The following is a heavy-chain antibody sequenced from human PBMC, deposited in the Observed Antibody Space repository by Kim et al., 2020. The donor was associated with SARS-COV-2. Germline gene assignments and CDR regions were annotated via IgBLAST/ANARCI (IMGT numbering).Heavy chain of an antibody. V-gene: IGHV4-59*13. Sequence: SETLSLTCTVSGGSISSYYWSWIRQPPGKGLEWIGYIYYSGSTNYNPSLKSRVTISVDTSKNQFSLKLSSVTAADTAVYYCARDNRVRVVVNKIYYYYGMDVWGQGTTVTVSS. CDR1: GGSISSYY. D-gene: IGHD3-22*01. CDR2: IYYSGST. J-gene: IGHJ6*02. CDR3: ARDNRVRVVVNKIYYYYGMDV.